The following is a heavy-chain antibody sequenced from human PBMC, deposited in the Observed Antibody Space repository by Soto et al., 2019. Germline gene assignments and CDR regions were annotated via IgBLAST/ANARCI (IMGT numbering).Heavy chain of an antibody. Sequence: PGESLKISCKGSGYSFTTHWIGWVRQMPGKGLEWMGIIYPGDSDTRYSPSFQGQVTISADKSISTAYLQWSSLKASDTAMYYCATNHHDRRGYYFVGAPSIQPFDIWGQGTMVTVAS. J-gene: IGHJ3*02. V-gene: IGHV5-51*01. D-gene: IGHD3-22*01. CDR2: IYPGDSDT. CDR1: GYSFTTHW. CDR3: ATNHHDRRGYYFVGAPSIQPFDI.